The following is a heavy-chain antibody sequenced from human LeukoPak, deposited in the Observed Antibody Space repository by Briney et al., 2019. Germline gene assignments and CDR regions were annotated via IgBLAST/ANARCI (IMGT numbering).Heavy chain of an antibody. J-gene: IGHJ6*02. CDR1: GGSFSGYY. CDR3: ARLPQSYGSGDGYGMDV. CDR2: INHSGST. Sequence: PSETLSLTCAVYGGSFSGYYWSWIRQPPGKGLEWIGEINHSGSTNYNPSLKSRVTISVDTSKNQFSLKLSSVTAADTAVYYCARLPQSYGSGDGYGMDVWGQGTMVTVSS. D-gene: IGHD3-10*01. V-gene: IGHV4-34*01.